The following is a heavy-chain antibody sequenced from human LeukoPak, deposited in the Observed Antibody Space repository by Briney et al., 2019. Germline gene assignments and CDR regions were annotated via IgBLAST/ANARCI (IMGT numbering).Heavy chain of an antibody. CDR1: GFTFSSYW. CDR2: INSDGSST. Sequence: GSLRLSCAASGFTFSSYWMHWVRQAPGKGLVWVSRINSDGSSTSYADSVKGRFTISRDNSKNTLYLQMNSLRAEDTAVYYCAKVASNSRSPFDYWGQGTLVTVSS. CDR3: AKVASNSRSPFDY. V-gene: IGHV3-74*01. J-gene: IGHJ4*02. D-gene: IGHD4-11*01.